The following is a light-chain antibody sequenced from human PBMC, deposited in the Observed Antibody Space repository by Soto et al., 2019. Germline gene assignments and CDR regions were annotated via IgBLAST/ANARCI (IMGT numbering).Light chain of an antibody. J-gene: IGLJ1*01. Sequence: LTQPASVSGSPGQSITISCTGTSTDVGGYKYVSWYQQHPGKAPKLMIYDVTSRPSGISNRFSGSKSGNTAFLIISGLQAEDEADYYCISYTSSDTYVFGTGTKVTVL. CDR3: ISYTSSDTYV. V-gene: IGLV2-14*01. CDR1: STDVGGYKY. CDR2: DVT.